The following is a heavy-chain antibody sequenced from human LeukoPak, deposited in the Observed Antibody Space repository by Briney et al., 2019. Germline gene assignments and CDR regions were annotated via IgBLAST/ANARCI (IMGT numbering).Heavy chain of an antibody. CDR2: ISYDGSNK. J-gene: IGHJ6*01. V-gene: IGHV3-30-3*01. Sequence: PGRSLRLSCAASGFTFSSYGMHWVRQAPGKGLEWVAVISYDGSNKYYADSVKGRFTISRDNSKNTLYLQMNSLRGEDTAVYYCASRIAAAALNYNYCMDVVGEGATVTVSS. CDR3: ASRIAAAALNYNYCMDV. D-gene: IGHD6-13*01. CDR1: GFTFSSYG.